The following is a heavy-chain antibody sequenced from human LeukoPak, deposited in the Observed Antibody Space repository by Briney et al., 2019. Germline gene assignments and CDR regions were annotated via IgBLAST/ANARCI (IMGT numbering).Heavy chain of an antibody. V-gene: IGHV1-2*06. Sequence: ASVKVSCKASGYTFTGYYMHWVRQAPGQGLEWMGRINPNSGGTNYAQKLQGRVTMTTDTSTSTAYMELRSLRSDDTAVYYCARFITYYYDSSGYWAFDIWGQGTMVTVSS. CDR3: ARFITYYYDSSGYWAFDI. CDR1: GYTFTGYY. CDR2: INPNSGGT. J-gene: IGHJ3*02. D-gene: IGHD3-22*01.